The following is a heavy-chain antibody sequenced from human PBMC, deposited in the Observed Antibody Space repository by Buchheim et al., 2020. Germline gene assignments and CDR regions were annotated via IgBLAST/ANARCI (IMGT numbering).Heavy chain of an antibody. CDR2: ISYDGSNK. CDR1: GFTFSSYA. V-gene: IGHV3-30-3*01. J-gene: IGHJ6*02. CDR3: ARPIIMGATYYYYGMDV. D-gene: IGHD1-26*01. Sequence: QVQLVESGGGVVQPGRSLRLSCAASGFTFSSYAMHWVRQAPGKGLEWVAVISYDGSNKYYADSVKGRFTISRDNSKNTLYLQMNSLRAEDTAVYYCARPIIMGATYYYYGMDVWGQGTT.